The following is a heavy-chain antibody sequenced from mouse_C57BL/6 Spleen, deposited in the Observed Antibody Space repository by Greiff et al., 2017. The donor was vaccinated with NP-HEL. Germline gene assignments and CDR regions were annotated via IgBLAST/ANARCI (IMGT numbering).Heavy chain of an antibody. Sequence: DVKLQESGGGLVQPKGSLKLSCAASGFSFNTYAMNWVRQAPGKGLEWVARIRSKSNNYATYYADSVKDRFTISRDDSESMLYLQMNNLKTEDTAMYSCVRHEVAYYYAMDYWGQGTSVTVSS. CDR3: VRHEVAYYYAMDY. CDR2: IRSKSNNYAT. J-gene: IGHJ4*01. CDR1: GFSFNTYA. V-gene: IGHV10-1*01.